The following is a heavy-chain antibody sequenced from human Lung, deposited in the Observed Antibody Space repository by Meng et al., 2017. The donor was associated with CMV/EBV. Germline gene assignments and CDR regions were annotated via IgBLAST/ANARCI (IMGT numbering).Heavy chain of an antibody. D-gene: IGHD3-10*01. CDR1: GFTFSSYS. Sequence: GESXKISCAASGFTFSSYSMNWVRQAPGKGLEWVSSISSSSSYIYYADSVKGRFTISRDNAKNSLYLQMNSLRAEDTAVYYCARVLFMGSYYFDYLGQGTLVTVSS. CDR2: ISSSSSYI. CDR3: ARVLFMGSYYFDY. J-gene: IGHJ4*01. V-gene: IGHV3-21*01.